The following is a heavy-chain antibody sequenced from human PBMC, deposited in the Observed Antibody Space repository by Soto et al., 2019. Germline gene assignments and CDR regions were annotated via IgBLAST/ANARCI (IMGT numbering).Heavy chain of an antibody. CDR3: TKDQRFS. J-gene: IGHJ5*02. CDR2: ISGSGVTT. Sequence: VQLVESGGGVVQPGRSLRLSCAASGFTFSSYGMHWVRQAPGKGLQWVSSISGSGVTTYYADSVKGRFAISRDNSRNTLYLQMSSLRVEDTAIYYCTKDQRFSWGQGALVSVSS. CDR1: GFTFSSYG. V-gene: IGHV3-23*04.